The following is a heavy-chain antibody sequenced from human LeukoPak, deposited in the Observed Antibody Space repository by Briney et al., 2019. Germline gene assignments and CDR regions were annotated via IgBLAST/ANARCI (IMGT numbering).Heavy chain of an antibody. D-gene: IGHD4/OR15-4a*01. J-gene: IGHJ1*01. CDR1: GFTVSSNS. V-gene: IGHV3-53*05. CDR2: IYIDNT. Sequence: GGSLRLSCTVSGFTVSSNSMNWVRQAPGKGLEWVSFIYIDNTHYSDSVKVRFTIARDNSKNTLYLQMNSPRAEDTAVYYCARRAGAYSHPYAYCGQATLVTVSS. CDR3: ARRAGAYSHPYAY.